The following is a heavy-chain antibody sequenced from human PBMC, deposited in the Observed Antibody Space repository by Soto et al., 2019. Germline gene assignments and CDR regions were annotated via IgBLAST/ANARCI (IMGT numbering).Heavy chain of an antibody. CDR2: IYHSGST. D-gene: IGHD3-16*01. Sequence: SETLSLTCAVSGGSISSSNWWSWVRQPPGKGLEWIGEIYHSGSTNYNPSLKSRVTISVDKSKNQFSLKLSSVTAADTAVYYCARVGVGATGHYYYGMDVWGQGTTVTVSS. CDR3: ARVGVGATGHYYYGMDV. J-gene: IGHJ6*02. CDR1: GGSISSSNW. V-gene: IGHV4-4*02.